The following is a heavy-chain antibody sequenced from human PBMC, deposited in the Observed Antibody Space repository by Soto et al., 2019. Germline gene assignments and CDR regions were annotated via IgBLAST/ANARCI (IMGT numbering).Heavy chain of an antibody. D-gene: IGHD6-19*01. CDR3: ARAVSGWYLRGALDY. CDR2: IWYDGSNK. J-gene: IGHJ4*02. Sequence: QVQLVESGGGVVQPGRSLRLSCAASGFTFSSYGMHWVRRAPGKGLEWVAVIWYDGSNKYYADSVKGRFTISRDNSKNTLYLQMNSLRAEDTAVYYCARAVSGWYLRGALDYWGQGTLVTVSS. V-gene: IGHV3-33*01. CDR1: GFTFSSYG.